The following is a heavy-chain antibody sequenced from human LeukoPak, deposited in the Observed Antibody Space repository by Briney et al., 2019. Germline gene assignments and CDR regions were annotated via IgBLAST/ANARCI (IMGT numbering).Heavy chain of an antibody. Sequence: SETLSLTCAVYGGSFSGYYWSWIRQPPGKGLEWIGEINHSGSTNYNPSLKSRVTISVDTSKNQFSLKLSSVTAADTAVYYCARETPYYDILTGYYAGHVDYWGQGTLDTVSS. CDR3: ARETPYYDILTGYYAGHVDY. CDR1: GGSFSGYY. V-gene: IGHV4-34*01. CDR2: INHSGST. J-gene: IGHJ4*02. D-gene: IGHD3-9*01.